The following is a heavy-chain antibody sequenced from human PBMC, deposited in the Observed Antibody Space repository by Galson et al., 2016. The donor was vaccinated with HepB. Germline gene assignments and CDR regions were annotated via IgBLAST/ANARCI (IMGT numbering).Heavy chain of an antibody. CDR3: ARDDCSSSSCYWSDYDFWSAYYDYGMDV. Sequence: SLRLSCAASGFTFSTYSMNWVRQAPGKGLEWASYISSSSSTIYYADSVKGRYTISRDNAKNSLYLQMNSLRDEDTAVYYCARDDCSSSSCYWSDYDFWSAYYDYGMDVWGQGTTVTVSS. CDR1: GFTFSTYS. CDR2: ISSSSSTI. D-gene: IGHD3-3*01. V-gene: IGHV3-48*02. J-gene: IGHJ6*02.